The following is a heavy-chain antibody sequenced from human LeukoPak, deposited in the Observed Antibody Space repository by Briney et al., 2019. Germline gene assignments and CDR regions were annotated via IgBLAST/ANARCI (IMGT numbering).Heavy chain of an antibody. Sequence: SETPSLTCTVSGGSISSGGYYWSWIRQHPGKGLEWIGYIYYSGSTYYNPSLKSRVTISVDTSKNQFSLKLSSVTAADTAVYYCARAAPVLRFLEWFPDYWGQGTLVTVSS. CDR2: IYYSGST. CDR1: GGSISSGGYY. J-gene: IGHJ4*02. CDR3: ARAAPVLRFLEWFPDY. D-gene: IGHD3-3*01. V-gene: IGHV4-31*03.